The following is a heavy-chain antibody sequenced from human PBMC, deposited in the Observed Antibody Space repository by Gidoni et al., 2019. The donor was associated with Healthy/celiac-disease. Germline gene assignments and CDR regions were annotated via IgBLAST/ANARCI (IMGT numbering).Heavy chain of an antibody. CDR2: IYYSGST. D-gene: IGHD3-10*01. Sequence: QVQLQESGPGLVKPSQTLSLTCPLPGGSISRGGSYWSWLRQHPGKGLEWIGYIYYSGSTYYNPSLKSRVTISVDTSKNQFSLKLSSVTAADTAVYYCASLLVGSGSVYYFDYWGQGTLVTVSS. CDR1: GGSISRGGSY. J-gene: IGHJ4*02. CDR3: ASLLVGSGSVYYFDY. V-gene: IGHV4-31*03.